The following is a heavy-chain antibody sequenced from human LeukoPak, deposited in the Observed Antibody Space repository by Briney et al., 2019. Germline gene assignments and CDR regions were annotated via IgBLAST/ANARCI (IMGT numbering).Heavy chain of an antibody. V-gene: IGHV5-51*01. CDR1: EYSFTTYW. Sequence: GESLKISCKGSEYSFTTYWIVWVRQMPGKGLEWMGIIYPGDSDTRYSPSFQGQVTISADKSISTDYLQWSSLKASDTAISYCARHNREYASDSPLDYWGQGTLVTVSS. CDR2: IYPGDSDT. J-gene: IGHJ4*02. CDR3: ARHNREYASDSPLDY. D-gene: IGHD1-14*01.